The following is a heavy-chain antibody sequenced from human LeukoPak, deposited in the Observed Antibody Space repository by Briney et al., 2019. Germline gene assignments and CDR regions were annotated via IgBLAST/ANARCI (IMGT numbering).Heavy chain of an antibody. D-gene: IGHD3-22*01. J-gene: IGHJ4*02. CDR3: ARGDLYDSSGYYPFGY. Sequence: ASVTVSCKASGYTFTGYYMHWVRQAPGQGLEWMGWINPNSGGTNYAQKFQGRVTMTRDTSISTAYMELSRLRSDDTAVYYCARGDLYDSSGYYPFGYWGQGALVNVSS. CDR1: GYTFTGYY. CDR2: INPNSGGT. V-gene: IGHV1-2*02.